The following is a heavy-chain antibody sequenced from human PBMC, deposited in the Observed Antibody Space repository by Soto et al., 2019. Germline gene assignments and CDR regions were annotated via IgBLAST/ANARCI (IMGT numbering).Heavy chain of an antibody. CDR3: ARDQEAARAFDY. CDR2: IWYDGSNK. D-gene: IGHD6-6*01. Sequence: QVQLVESGGGVVQPGRSLRLSCAASGFTFSSYGMHWVRQAPGKGLEWVAVIWYDGSNKYYADSVKGRFTISRDNSKNTLYLQMNSLRAEDTAVYCCARDQEAARAFDYWGQGTLVTVSS. CDR1: GFTFSSYG. V-gene: IGHV3-33*01. J-gene: IGHJ4*02.